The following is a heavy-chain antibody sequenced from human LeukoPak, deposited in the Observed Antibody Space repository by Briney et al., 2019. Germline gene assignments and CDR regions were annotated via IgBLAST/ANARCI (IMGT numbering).Heavy chain of an antibody. V-gene: IGHV3-53*01. CDR1: GFTVSSNY. CDR3: AKDNARVYDFWSGYYPDCYFDY. CDR2: IYGGGNI. D-gene: IGHD3-3*01. Sequence: GGSLRLSCAASGFTVSSNYMNWVRQAPGKGLEWVSVIYGGGNIYYADSVKGRFTISRDNSKNTLYLQMNSPRAEDTAVYYCAKDNARVYDFWSGYYPDCYFDYWGQGTLVTVSS. J-gene: IGHJ4*02.